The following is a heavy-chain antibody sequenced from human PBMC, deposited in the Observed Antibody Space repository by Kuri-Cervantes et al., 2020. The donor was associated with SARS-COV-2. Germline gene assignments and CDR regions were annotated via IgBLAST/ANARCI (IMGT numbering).Heavy chain of an antibody. CDR1: GFTFSDYY. V-gene: IGHV3-11*04. CDR2: ISSSGSTI. J-gene: IGHJ3*02. Sequence: GESLKISCAASGFTFSDYYMSWIRQAPGKGLEWVSYISSSGSTIYYADSVKGRFTISRDNAKNSLYLRMNSLRAEDMAVYYCASPQPSGYSYGHDAFDIWGQGTMVTVSS. D-gene: IGHD5-18*01. CDR3: ASPQPSGYSYGHDAFDI.